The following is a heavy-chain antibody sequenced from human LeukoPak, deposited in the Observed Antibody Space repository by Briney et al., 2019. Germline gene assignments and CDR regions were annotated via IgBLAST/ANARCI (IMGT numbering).Heavy chain of an antibody. Sequence: GGSLRLSCAASGFSFSSYGMSWVRQAPGKGLEWVSAISDTGNTYHADSGKGRFTISRDSSKNTLFLQMNRLRPEDAAVYYCAKAPVTTCRGAFCYPFDYWGLGTLVTVSS. CDR1: GFSFSSYG. J-gene: IGHJ4*02. D-gene: IGHD2-15*01. CDR3: AKAPVTTCRGAFCYPFDY. V-gene: IGHV3-23*01. CDR2: ISDTGNT.